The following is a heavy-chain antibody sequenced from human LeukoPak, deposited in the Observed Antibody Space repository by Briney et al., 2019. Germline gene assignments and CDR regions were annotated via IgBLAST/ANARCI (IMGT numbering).Heavy chain of an antibody. CDR2: ISSNGGST. J-gene: IGHJ6*03. D-gene: IGHD1-26*01. CDR1: GFTFSSYD. V-gene: IGHV3-64*01. CDR3: ARDQRSSKPFYYYYYMDV. Sequence: PGGSLRLSCAASGFTFSSYDMHWVRQAPGKGLEYVSAISSNGGSTYYANSVKGRFTISRDNSKNTLYLQMGSLRAEDMAVYYCARDQRSSKPFYYYYYMDVWGKGTTVTVSS.